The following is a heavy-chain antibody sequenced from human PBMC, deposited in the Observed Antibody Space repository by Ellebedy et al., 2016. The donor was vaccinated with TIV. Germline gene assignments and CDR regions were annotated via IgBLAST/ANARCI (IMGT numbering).Heavy chain of an antibody. V-gene: IGHV4-59*13. CDR3: AREWFGGMDV. Sequence: SETLSLTXTVSGGSISSYYWSWIRQPPGKGLEWIGYIYYSGSTNYNPSLKSRVTISVDTSKNQFSLKLSSVTAADTAVYYCAREWFGGMDVWGKGTTVTVSS. CDR1: GGSISSYY. J-gene: IGHJ6*04. CDR2: IYYSGST. D-gene: IGHD3-10*01.